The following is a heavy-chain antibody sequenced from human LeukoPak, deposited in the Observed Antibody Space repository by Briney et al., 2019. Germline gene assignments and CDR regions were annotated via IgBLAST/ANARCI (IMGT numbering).Heavy chain of an antibody. Sequence: SETLSLTCTISGGSITTYYWSWIRQPAGKGLEWIGNVYYSGSTTYNPSLKTRVTISVDTSKNQFSLRLTSLTAADTAVYYCAADRQEGGSGSYWFDHWGQGTLLTVSS. D-gene: IGHD3-10*01. CDR3: AADRQEGGSGSYWFDH. CDR2: VYYSGST. CDR1: GGSITTYY. J-gene: IGHJ5*02. V-gene: IGHV4-59*01.